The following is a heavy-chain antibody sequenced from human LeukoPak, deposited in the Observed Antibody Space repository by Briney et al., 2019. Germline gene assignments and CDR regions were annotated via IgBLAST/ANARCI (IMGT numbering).Heavy chain of an antibody. CDR2: ISGSGGST. J-gene: IGHJ6*02. Sequence: GGSLRLSCAASGFTFSSYAMSWVRQAPGXXLEWVSAISGSGGSTYYADSVKGRFAISRDNSKNTLYLQMNSLRAEDTAVYYCARGVFPGPYYGMDVWGQGTTVTVSS. CDR3: ARGVFPGPYYGMDV. V-gene: IGHV3-23*01. CDR1: GFTFSSYA.